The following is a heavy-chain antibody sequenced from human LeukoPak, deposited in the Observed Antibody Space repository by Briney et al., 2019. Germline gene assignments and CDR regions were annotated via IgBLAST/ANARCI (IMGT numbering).Heavy chain of an antibody. CDR1: GYSFTSYW. CDR2: IYPGDSDT. Sequence: GGSLRLSCKGSGYSFTSYWIGWVRQMPGKGLEWMGIIYPGDSDTRYSPSFQGQVTISADKSISTAYLQWSSLKASDTAMYYCARRGSYRSDAFDIWGQGTMVTVSS. J-gene: IGHJ3*02. V-gene: IGHV5-51*01. D-gene: IGHD4-11*01. CDR3: ARRGSYRSDAFDI.